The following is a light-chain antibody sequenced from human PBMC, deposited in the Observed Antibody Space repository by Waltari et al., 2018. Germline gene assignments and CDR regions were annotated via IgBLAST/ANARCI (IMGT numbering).Light chain of an antibody. CDR2: DAS. Sequence: DIQMTQSPSSLSASVGDRVTIPCQASQAITNDLNWYQQKPGQAPNLLISDASNLEVGVPSRFSVSGSGTHFTFTINSLQPEDIASYYCQQFDTLPLTFGGGTKVEIK. CDR1: QAITND. J-gene: IGKJ4*01. CDR3: QQFDTLPLT. V-gene: IGKV1-33*01.